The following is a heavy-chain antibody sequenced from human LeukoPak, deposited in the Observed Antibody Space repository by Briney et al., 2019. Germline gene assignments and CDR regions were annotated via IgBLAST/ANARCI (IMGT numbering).Heavy chain of an antibody. D-gene: IGHD6-25*01. V-gene: IGHV3-20*04. CDR1: GFTFDDYG. CDR3: AKGSGPYPLRYYFDY. Sequence: GGSLRLSCAASGFTFDDYGMSWVRQAPGKGLEWVSGINWNGDSTGYADSVKGRFTISRDNAKNSLYLQMNSLRAEDMALYYCAKGSGPYPLRYYFDYWGQGTLVTVSS. J-gene: IGHJ4*02. CDR2: INWNGDST.